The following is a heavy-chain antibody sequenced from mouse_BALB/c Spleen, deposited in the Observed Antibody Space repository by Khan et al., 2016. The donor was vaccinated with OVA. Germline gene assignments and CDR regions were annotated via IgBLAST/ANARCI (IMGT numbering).Heavy chain of an antibody. CDR3: ARYQISLLRLHPWFAY. V-gene: IGHV2-9*02. CDR2: IWAGGST. Sequence: QVQLKESGPGLVAPSQSLSITCTVSGFSLTSYGVHWVRQPPGKGLEWLGVIWAGGSTNYNSALMSRLSISKDNSKSPVFLKRNSLQTDDTAMYNCARYQISLLRLHPWFAYWGQGTLVTVSA. J-gene: IGHJ3*01. D-gene: IGHD1-2*01. CDR1: GFSLTSYG.